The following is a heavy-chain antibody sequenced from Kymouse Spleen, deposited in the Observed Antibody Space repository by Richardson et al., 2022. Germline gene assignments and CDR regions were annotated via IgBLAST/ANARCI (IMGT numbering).Heavy chain of an antibody. V-gene: IGHV4-34*01. CDR3: ARGITMVRGVNPFFDY. Sequence: QVQLQQWGAGLLKPSETLSLTCAVYGGSFSGYYWSWIRQPPGKGLEWIGEINHSGSTNYNPSLKSRVTISVDTSKNQFSLKLSSVTAADTAVYYCARGITMVRGVNPFFDYWGQGTLVTVSS. D-gene: IGHD3-10*01. J-gene: IGHJ4*02. CDR2: INHSGST. CDR1: GGSFSGYY.